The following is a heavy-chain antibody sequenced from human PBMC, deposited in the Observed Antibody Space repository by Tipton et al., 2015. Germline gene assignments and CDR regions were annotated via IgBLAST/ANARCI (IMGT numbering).Heavy chain of an antibody. CDR1: AYSISSDYY. V-gene: IGHV4-38-2*01. Sequence: TLSLTCAVSAYSISSDYYWGWIRQPPGKGLEWIGSISHSGNTYYNPSLKSRVTMSRGTSKNQFSLKLTSVIAADTAVYHCARDSFGYYSFDSWGPGTLVTVSS. CDR3: ARDSFGYYSFDS. J-gene: IGHJ4*02. D-gene: IGHD3-22*01. CDR2: ISHSGNT.